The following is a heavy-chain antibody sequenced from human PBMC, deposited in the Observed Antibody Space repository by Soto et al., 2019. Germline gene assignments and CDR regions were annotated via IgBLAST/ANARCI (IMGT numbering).Heavy chain of an antibody. CDR2: IIPILGIA. CDR1: GGTFSSYT. Sequence: QVQLVQSGAEVKKPGSSVKVSCKASGGTFSSYTISWVRQAPGQGLEWMGRIIPILGIANYAQKFQGRVTITADKSTSKAYRELSSLRSEDTAVYYCARERVPREREYYYYSMDVWGKGTTVTVSS. D-gene: IGHD1-1*01. J-gene: IGHJ6*03. CDR3: ARERVPREREYYYYSMDV. V-gene: IGHV1-69*08.